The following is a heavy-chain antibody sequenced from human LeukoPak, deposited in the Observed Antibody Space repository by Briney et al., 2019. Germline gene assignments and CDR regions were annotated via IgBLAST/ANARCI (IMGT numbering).Heavy chain of an antibody. CDR2: IYPGDSDT. D-gene: IGHD2-15*01. V-gene: IGHV5-51*01. Sequence: GESLKISCKGSGYSFTSYWIGWVRQMPGKGLEWMGIIYPGDSDTRYSPSFQGQVTISADKSISTAYLQSSSLKASDTAMYYCARRGRGGSSGGIENWFDPWGQGTLVTVSS. CDR3: ARRGRGGSSGGIENWFDP. J-gene: IGHJ5*02. CDR1: GYSFTSYW.